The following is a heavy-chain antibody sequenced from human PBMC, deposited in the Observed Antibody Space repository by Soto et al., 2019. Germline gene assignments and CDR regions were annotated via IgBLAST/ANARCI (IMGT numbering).Heavy chain of an antibody. D-gene: IGHD3-3*01. Sequence: SETLSLTCTVSGGSISSSSYYWGWIRQPPGKGLEWIGSIYYSGSTYYNPSLKSRVTMSLDTSNNQFSLRLTSVTAADTAVYYCARGQRFSDWFDPWGQGTLVTVSS. CDR2: IYYSGST. V-gene: IGHV4-39*07. CDR1: GGSISSSSYY. CDR3: ARGQRFSDWFDP. J-gene: IGHJ5*02.